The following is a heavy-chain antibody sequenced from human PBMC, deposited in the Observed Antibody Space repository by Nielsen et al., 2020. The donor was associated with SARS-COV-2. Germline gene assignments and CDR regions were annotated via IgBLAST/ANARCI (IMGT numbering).Heavy chain of an antibody. CDR2: ISSNGGST. CDR1: GFTFSSYA. CDR3: VKDDDFWSGYFPERSHAFDI. Sequence: GGSLRLSCSASGFTFSSYAMHWVRQAPGKGLEYVSAISSNGGSTYYADSVKGRFTISRDNSKNTLYLQMSSLRAEDTAVYYCVKDDDFWSGYFPERSHAFDIWGQGTMVTVSS. V-gene: IGHV3-64D*06. J-gene: IGHJ3*02. D-gene: IGHD3-3*01.